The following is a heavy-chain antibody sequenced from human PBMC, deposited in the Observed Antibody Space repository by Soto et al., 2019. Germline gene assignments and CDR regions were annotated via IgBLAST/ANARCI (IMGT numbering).Heavy chain of an antibody. D-gene: IGHD2-2*02. J-gene: IGHJ4*02. CDR1: GGSISSSNW. CDR3: AREGPAAIGGFDY. V-gene: IGHV4-4*02. Sequence: PSETLSLTCAVSGGSISSSNWWSWVRQPPGEGLEWIGEIYHSGSTNYNPSLKSRVTISVDTSKNQFSLKLSSVTTADTAVYYCAREGPAAIGGFDYWGQGTLVTVSS. CDR2: IYHSGST.